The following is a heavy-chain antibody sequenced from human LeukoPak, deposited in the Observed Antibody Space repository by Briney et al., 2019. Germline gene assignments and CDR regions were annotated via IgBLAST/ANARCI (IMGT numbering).Heavy chain of an antibody. CDR1: GGSISSSNW. D-gene: IGHD5-18*01. CDR2: IYHSGST. J-gene: IGHJ4*02. Sequence: SGTLSLTCAVSGGSISSSNWWSWVRQPPGKGLEWIGEIYHSGSTNYNPSLKSRVTISVDKSKNQFSLKLSSVTAADTAVYYCARAARGYSYGYAFDYWGQGTLVTVSS. V-gene: IGHV4-4*02. CDR3: ARAARGYSYGYAFDY.